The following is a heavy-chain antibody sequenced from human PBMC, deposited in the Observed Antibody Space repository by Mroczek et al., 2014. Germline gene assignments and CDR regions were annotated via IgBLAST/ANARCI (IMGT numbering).Heavy chain of an antibody. CDR2: IYYSGST. D-gene: IGHD3-22*01. Sequence: QVQLQESGPGLVKPSETLSLTCTVSGGSISSSSYYWGWIRQPPGKGLEWIGSIYYSGSTYYNPSLKSRVTISVDTSKNQFSLKLSSVTAADTAVYYCARHKPCYYDSSGYRPCGAFDIWGQGTMVTVSS. V-gene: IGHV4-39*01. CDR1: GGSISSSSYY. CDR3: ARHKPCYYDSSGYRPCGAFDI. J-gene: IGHJ3*02.